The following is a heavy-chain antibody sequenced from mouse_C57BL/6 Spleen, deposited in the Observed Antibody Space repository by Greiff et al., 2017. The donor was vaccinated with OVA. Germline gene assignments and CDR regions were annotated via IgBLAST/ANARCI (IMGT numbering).Heavy chain of an antibody. V-gene: IGHV10-1*01. CDR2: IRSKSNNYAT. CDR3: VRGAYGSDAMDY. D-gene: IGHD1-1*01. CDR1: GFSFNTYA. Sequence: EVKLMESGGGLVQPKGSLKLSCAASGFSFNTYAMNWVRQAPGKGLEWVARIRSKSNNYATYYADSVKDRFTISRDDSESMLYLQMNNLKTEDTAMYYCVRGAYGSDAMDYWGQGTSVTVSS. J-gene: IGHJ4*01.